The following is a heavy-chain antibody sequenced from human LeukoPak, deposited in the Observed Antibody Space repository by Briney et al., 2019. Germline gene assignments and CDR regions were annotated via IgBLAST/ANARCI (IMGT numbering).Heavy chain of an antibody. CDR1: GFTFSSYA. CDR2: ISYDGSNK. CDR3: ARDRRVYSYATTYYFDY. D-gene: IGHD5-18*01. Sequence: PGRSLRLSCAASGFTFSSYAMHWVRQAPGKGLEWVAVISYDGSNKYYADSVKGRYTISRDNSKNTLYLQMNSLRAEDTAVYYCARDRRVYSYATTYYFDYWGQGTLVTVSS. V-gene: IGHV3-30-3*01. J-gene: IGHJ4*02.